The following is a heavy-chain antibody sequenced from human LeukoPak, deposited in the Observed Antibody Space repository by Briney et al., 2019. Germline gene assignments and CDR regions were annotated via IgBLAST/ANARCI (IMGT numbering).Heavy chain of an antibody. J-gene: IGHJ4*02. CDR1: GGSISSGGYS. Sequence: SQTLSLTCAVSGGSISSGGYSWSWIRQPPGKGLEWIGYIYHSGSTYYNPSLKSRVTISVDGSKNQFSLKLSSVTAADTAVYYCARAPSSTSERDPYYFDYWGQGTLVTVSS. CDR2: IYHSGST. D-gene: IGHD2-2*01. V-gene: IGHV4-30-2*01. CDR3: ARAPSSTSERDPYYFDY.